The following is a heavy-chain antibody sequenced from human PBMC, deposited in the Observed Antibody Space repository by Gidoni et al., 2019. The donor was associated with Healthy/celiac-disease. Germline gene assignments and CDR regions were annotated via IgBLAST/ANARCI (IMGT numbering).Heavy chain of an antibody. V-gene: IGHV4-59*01. CDR3: ARAVAGTYTNFDY. CDR1: DGAIRSYY. J-gene: IGHJ4*02. CDR2: SYYSGST. D-gene: IGHD6-19*01. Sequence: QVQLQESGPGLVKPSETLSLTCTVSDGAIRSYYWCWIRQPPGKGLEWIGYSYYSGSTNYNPSLKTRVTISVDTSKTQFSLKLSSVTAADTAVYYCARAVAGTYTNFDYWGQGTLVTVSS.